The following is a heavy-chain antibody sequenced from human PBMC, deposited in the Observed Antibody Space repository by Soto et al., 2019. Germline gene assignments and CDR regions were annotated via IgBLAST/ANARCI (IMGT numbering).Heavy chain of an antibody. V-gene: IGHV1-24*01. CDR1: GYTLTELS. CDR2: FDPEDGET. Sequence: ASVQVSCKVSGYTLTELSMHWVRQAPGKGLEWVGGFDPEDGETIYAQKFQGRVTMTEDTSTDTAYMELSSLRSEDTAVYYCAKIGIAIAYYYYGMDVWVQGPTVTVAS. CDR3: AKIGIAIAYYYYGMDV. D-gene: IGHD6-13*01. J-gene: IGHJ6*02.